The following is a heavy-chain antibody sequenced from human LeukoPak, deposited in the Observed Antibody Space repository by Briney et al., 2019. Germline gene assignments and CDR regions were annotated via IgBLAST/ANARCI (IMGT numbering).Heavy chain of an antibody. Sequence: PSETLSLTCTVSGGSMSSYYWSWIRQPAGKGLEWIGRTYISGSTKYNPSLKSRVTISIDKSKNQFSLKLSSVTAADTAVYYCTSSLDSGSWYYFDYWGQGTLVTVS. D-gene: IGHD6-13*01. J-gene: IGHJ4*02. CDR2: TYISGST. CDR1: GGSMSSYY. V-gene: IGHV4-4*07. CDR3: TSSLDSGSWYYFDY.